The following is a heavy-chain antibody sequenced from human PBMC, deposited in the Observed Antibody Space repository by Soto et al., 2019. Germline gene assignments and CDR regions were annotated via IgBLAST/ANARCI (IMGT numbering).Heavy chain of an antibody. V-gene: IGHV1-46*03. Sequence: ASVKVSCKASGYTFTSYYMRWVRQAPGQGLEWMGIINPSGGSTSYAQKFQGRVTMTRDTSTSTVYMELSSLRSEDTAVYYCARARTDSSSSFSLDYWGQGTLVTVSS. J-gene: IGHJ4*02. CDR2: INPSGGST. CDR1: GYTFTSYY. D-gene: IGHD6-6*01. CDR3: ARARTDSSSSFSLDY.